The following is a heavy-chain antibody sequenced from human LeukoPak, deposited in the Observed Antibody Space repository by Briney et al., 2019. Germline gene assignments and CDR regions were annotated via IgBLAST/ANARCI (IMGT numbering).Heavy chain of an antibody. D-gene: IGHD3-10*01. J-gene: IGHJ6*02. CDR2: ISYDGSNK. Sequence: GGSLRLSCAASGCTFSSYCMHWVRQAPGKGLEWVGVISYDGSNKYYADSVKGRFTISRDNSKNTLYLQMNSLRAEDTAVYYCAKITMVRGAQHGMDVWGQGTTVTVSS. CDR3: AKITMVRGAQHGMDV. V-gene: IGHV3-30*18. CDR1: GCTFSSYC.